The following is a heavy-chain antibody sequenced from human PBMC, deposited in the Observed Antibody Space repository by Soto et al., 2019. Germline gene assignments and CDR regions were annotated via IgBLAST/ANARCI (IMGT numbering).Heavy chain of an antibody. Sequence: GSLRLSCAASGFTFSSYAMHWVRQAPGKGLEWVAVISYDGSNKYYADSAKGRFTISRDNSKNTLYLQMNSLRAEDTAVYYCARDPHAVAPTYLDYWGQGTLVTV. CDR2: ISYDGSNK. V-gene: IGHV3-30-3*01. D-gene: IGHD6-19*01. CDR1: GFTFSSYA. CDR3: ARDPHAVAPTYLDY. J-gene: IGHJ4*02.